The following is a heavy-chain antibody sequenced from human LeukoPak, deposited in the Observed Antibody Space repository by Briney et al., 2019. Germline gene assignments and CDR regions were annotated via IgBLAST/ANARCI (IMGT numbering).Heavy chain of an antibody. J-gene: IGHJ6*03. CDR2: TSAYNGNT. D-gene: IGHD5-24*01. CDR3: ARVVGGRDGYKHRGYYMDV. V-gene: IGHV1-18*01. Sequence: ASVKVSCKASGYTFTSYGISWVRQAPGQGLEWMGWTSAYNGNTNYAQKLQGRVTMTTDTSTSTAYMEVRSLRSDDTAVYYCARVVGGRDGYKHRGYYMDVWGKGTTVTISS. CDR1: GYTFTSYG.